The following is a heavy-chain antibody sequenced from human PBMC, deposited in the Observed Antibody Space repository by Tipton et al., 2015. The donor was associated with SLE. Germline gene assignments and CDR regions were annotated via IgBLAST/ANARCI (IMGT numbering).Heavy chain of an antibody. CDR1: GGSISSYY. J-gene: IGHJ3*02. Sequence: TLSLTCTVSGGSISSYYWGWIRQPPGKGLEWIGYIYYSGSTNYNPSLKSRVTISVDTSKNQFSLKLSSVTAADTAVYYCARERAAAIPGDAFDIWGQGTMVTVSS. V-gene: IGHV4-59*01. CDR3: ARERAAAIPGDAFDI. CDR2: IYYSGST. D-gene: IGHD2-2*02.